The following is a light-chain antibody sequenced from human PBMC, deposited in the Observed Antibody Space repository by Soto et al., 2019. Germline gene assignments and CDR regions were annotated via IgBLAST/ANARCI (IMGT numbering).Light chain of an antibody. CDR1: SSNIGNNY. CDR2: TNN. J-gene: IGLJ2*01. CDR3: AAWDDSLNSVI. V-gene: IGLV1-47*01. Sequence: QTVVTQPPSASGTPGQRVSISCSGGSSNIGNNYVYWYQHLPGTAPKLLIYTNNQRPAGVPDRFSASKSGTSATLAISGLRSENEADYYCAAWDDSLNSVIFGGGTKLTVL.